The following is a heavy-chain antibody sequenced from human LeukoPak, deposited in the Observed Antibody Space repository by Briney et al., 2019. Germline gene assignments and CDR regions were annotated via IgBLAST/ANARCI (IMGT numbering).Heavy chain of an antibody. V-gene: IGHV4-39*01. D-gene: IGHD4-17*01. Sequence: PSETLSLTCTVSGGSISSSNFYWGWIRQPPGKGLEWIGSIYYSGSTYYKPSLKSRVTISVDTSKNQFSLKLSSVTAADTAVYYCARAPTVTFFDYWGQGTLVTVSS. CDR3: ARAPTVTFFDY. J-gene: IGHJ4*02. CDR1: GGSISSSNFY. CDR2: IYYSGST.